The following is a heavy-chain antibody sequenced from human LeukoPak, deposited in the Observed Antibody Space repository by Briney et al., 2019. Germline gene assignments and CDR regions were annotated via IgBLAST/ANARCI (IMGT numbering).Heavy chain of an antibody. D-gene: IGHD3-22*01. CDR1: GFTFSSYA. J-gene: IGHJ4*02. CDR3: AKVGESYYDSSGYPGYFDY. CDR2: ISGSGGST. V-gene: IGHV3-23*01. Sequence: PGGSLRLSCAASGFTFSSYAMSWVRQAPGKGLEWVSAISGSGGSTYYADSVKGRFTISRDNSKNTLYLQMNSLRAEDTAVYYCAKVGESYYDSSGYPGYFDYWGQGTLVTVSS.